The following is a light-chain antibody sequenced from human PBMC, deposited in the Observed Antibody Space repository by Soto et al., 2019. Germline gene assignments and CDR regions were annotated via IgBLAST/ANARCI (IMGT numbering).Light chain of an antibody. CDR1: QSVSSSF. CDR3: QQYDRSPLT. CDR2: GAS. V-gene: IGKV3-20*01. J-gene: IGKJ4*01. Sequence: EIVLTQSPGTLSLSPGERATLSCRASQSVSSSFLAWYQQKPGQAPRLLIYGASSRATGIPDRFSGSVSGTDFTITISRLEPEDVAVYYCQQYDRSPLTFGGGTKVEIK.